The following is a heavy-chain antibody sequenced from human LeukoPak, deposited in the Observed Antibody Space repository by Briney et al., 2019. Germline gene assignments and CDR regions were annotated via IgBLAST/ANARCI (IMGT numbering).Heavy chain of an antibody. J-gene: IGHJ6*03. D-gene: IGHD3-10*01. CDR1: GGTFSSYA. Sequence: GASVKVSCKASGGTFSSYAISWVRQAPGQGLEWMGGIIPIFGTANYAQKFQGRVTITTDESTSTACMELSSLRSEDTAVYYCARGGAYGSGSYYNWGYYYYMDVWGKGTTVTVSS. CDR3: ARGGAYGSGSYYNWGYYYYMDV. V-gene: IGHV1-69*05. CDR2: IIPIFGTA.